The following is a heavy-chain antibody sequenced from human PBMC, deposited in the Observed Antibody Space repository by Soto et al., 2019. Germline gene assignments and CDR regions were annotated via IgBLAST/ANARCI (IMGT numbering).Heavy chain of an antibody. D-gene: IGHD6-19*01. CDR1: GSDFRDYY. Sequence: QVPLVESGGGLVRPGGSLRLSCAASGSDFRDYYMSWIRQAPGKGLEWVSYISPGGDTIHYADSVKGRFTISRDNAKKAFFLQMNRLRVEDAAVYYCARNRVSVAAALPLPWFEPWGQGTLVSVSS. V-gene: IGHV3-11*01. J-gene: IGHJ5*02. CDR3: ARNRVSVAAALPLPWFEP. CDR2: ISPGGDTI.